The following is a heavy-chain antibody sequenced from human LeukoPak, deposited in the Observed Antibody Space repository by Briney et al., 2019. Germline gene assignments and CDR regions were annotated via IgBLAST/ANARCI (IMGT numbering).Heavy chain of an antibody. V-gene: IGHV3-23*01. J-gene: IGHJ4*02. CDR1: GFAFSSFA. CDR2: IFPSGGEI. D-gene: IGHD5-18*01. CDR3: ATYRQVLLPFES. Sequence: GGSLRLACAASGFAFSSFAMLRVRQPPGKGLEWVSSIFPSGGEIHYADSVRGRFSISRDNYKSILSLQMNSLRAEDTAIYYCATYRQVLLPFESWGQGTLVTVSS.